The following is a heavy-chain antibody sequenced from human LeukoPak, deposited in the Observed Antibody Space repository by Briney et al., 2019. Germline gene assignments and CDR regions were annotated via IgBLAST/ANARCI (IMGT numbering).Heavy chain of an antibody. CDR1: GFTFSSYS. CDR3: ARDLYYYGSGRTFDI. V-gene: IGHV3-21*01. J-gene: IGHJ3*02. CDR2: ISSSSSYI. Sequence: GGSLRLSCAASGFTFSSYSMNWVRQAPGKGLEWVSSISSSSSYIYYADSVKGRFTISRDNAKNALYLQMNSLRAEDTAVYYCARDLYYYGSGRTFDIWGQGTMVTVSS. D-gene: IGHD3-10*01.